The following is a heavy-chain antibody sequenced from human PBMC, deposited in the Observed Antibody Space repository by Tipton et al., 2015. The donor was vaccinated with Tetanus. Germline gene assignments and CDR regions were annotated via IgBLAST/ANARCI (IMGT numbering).Heavy chain of an antibody. CDR3: ARHSLKLGMWAFDI. J-gene: IGHJ3*02. D-gene: IGHD7-27*01. V-gene: IGHV4-39*01. CDR1: GGSISTTSDY. Sequence: LRLSCTVSGGSISTTSDYWGWIRQPPGKGLEWIGSLYYSGTTYHNPSLKSRVTISVDTSKNHFSLRLSSVTAADTAVYYCARHSLKLGMWAFDIWGRGTLVTVSS. CDR2: LYYSGTT.